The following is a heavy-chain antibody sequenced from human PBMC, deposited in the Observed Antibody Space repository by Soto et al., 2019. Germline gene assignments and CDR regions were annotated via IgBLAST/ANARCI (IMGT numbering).Heavy chain of an antibody. Sequence: SETLSLTCAVSGGSISSSNWWSWVRQPPGKGLEWIGEIYHSGSTNYNPSLKSRVTISVDKSKNQFSLKLSSVTAADTAVYYCASGGDYGDYGIFDYWGQGTLVTVSS. D-gene: IGHD4-17*01. CDR3: ASGGDYGDYGIFDY. CDR2: IYHSGST. CDR1: GGSISSSNW. V-gene: IGHV4-4*02. J-gene: IGHJ4*02.